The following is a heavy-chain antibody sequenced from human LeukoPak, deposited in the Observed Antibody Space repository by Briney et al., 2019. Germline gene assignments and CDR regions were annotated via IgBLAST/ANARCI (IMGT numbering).Heavy chain of an antibody. CDR2: INPSAGST. CDR1: GYTFVSYY. D-gene: IGHD2-15*01. V-gene: IGHV1-46*01. J-gene: IGHJ5*02. Sequence: ASVKVSCKASGYTFVSYYMHWVRQAPGQGLEWMGIINPSAGSTTYAQKFQDRATMTSDTSTSTVYMELSSLRSEDTAVYYCARPGYCSGGRCPSWFDPWGQGTLVTVSS. CDR3: ARPGYCSGGRCPSWFDP.